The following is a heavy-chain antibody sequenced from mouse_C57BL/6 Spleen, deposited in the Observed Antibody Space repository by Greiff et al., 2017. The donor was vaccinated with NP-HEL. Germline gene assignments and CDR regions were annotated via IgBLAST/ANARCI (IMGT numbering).Heavy chain of an antibody. V-gene: IGHV6-3*01. J-gene: IGHJ4*01. Sequence: EVKLMESGGGLVQPGGSMKLSCVASGFTFSNYWMNWVRQSPEKGLEWVAQISLKSDNYATHDAESVKGRFTISSDDSKNSVYLQIDNLRAEDTGIYYCARLSGGAMDYWGQGTSVTVSS. D-gene: IGHD1-3*01. CDR3: ARLSGGAMDY. CDR1: GFTFSNYW. CDR2: ISLKSDNYAT.